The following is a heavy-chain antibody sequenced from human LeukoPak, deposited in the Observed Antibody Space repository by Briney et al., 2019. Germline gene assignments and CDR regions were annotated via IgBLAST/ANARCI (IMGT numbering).Heavy chain of an antibody. J-gene: IGHJ4*02. V-gene: IGHV4-34*01. Sequence: PSETLSLTCAVYGGSFSGYYWSWIRQPPGKGLEWIGYIYHSGSTYYNPSLKSRVTISVDRSKNQFSLKLSSVTAADTAVYYCARVTSDFWSGAIDYWGQGTLVTVSS. CDR3: ARVTSDFWSGAIDY. CDR1: GGSFSGYY. CDR2: IYHSGST. D-gene: IGHD3-3*01.